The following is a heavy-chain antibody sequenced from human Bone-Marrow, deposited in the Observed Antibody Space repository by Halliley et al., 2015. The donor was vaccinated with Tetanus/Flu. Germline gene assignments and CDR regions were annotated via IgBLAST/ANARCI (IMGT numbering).Heavy chain of an antibody. CDR3: ARNQPVTTLGY. J-gene: IGHJ4*02. CDR1: GVTVSNNY. D-gene: IGHD4-4*01. CDR2: IYSGGDT. V-gene: IGHV3-53*01. Sequence: SLRLSCAASGVTVSNNYMNWVRQAPGKGLEWVSVIYSGGDTSYADSVRGRFTISRDSSKNTLYLQMNSLRAEDTAVYYCARNQPVTTLGYWGQGTLVTVSS.